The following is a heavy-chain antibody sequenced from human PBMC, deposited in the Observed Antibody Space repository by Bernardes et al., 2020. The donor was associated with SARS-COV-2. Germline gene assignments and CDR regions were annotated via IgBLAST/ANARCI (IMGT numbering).Heavy chain of an antibody. Sequence: GGSLKLCCAASGFTFSSYGMHWVRQAPGKGLEWVAVISYDGSNKYYADSVKGRFTISRDNSKNTLYLQMNSLRAEDTAVYYCAKDGMYSSSWSFDYWGQGTLVTVSS. CDR2: ISYDGSNK. J-gene: IGHJ4*02. D-gene: IGHD6-13*01. CDR1: GFTFSSYG. V-gene: IGHV3-30*18. CDR3: AKDGMYSSSWSFDY.